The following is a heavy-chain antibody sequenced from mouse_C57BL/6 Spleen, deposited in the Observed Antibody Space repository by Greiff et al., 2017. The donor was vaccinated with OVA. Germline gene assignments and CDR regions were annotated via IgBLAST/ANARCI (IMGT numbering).Heavy chain of an antibody. CDR3: ARDYGYYGYFDV. CDR1: GFTFSDFY. V-gene: IGHV7-1*01. Sequence: EVNVVESGGGLVQSGRSLRLSCATSGFTFSDFYMEWVRQAPGKGLEWIAASRNKANDYTTEYSASVKGRFIVSRDTSQSILYLQMNALRAEDTAIYYCARDYGYYGYFDVWGTGTTVTVSS. J-gene: IGHJ1*03. D-gene: IGHD2-2*01. CDR2: SRNKANDYTT.